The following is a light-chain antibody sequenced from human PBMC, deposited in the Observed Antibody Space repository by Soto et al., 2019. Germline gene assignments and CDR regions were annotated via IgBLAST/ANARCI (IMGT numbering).Light chain of an antibody. V-gene: IGKV3-15*01. CDR1: QSVDSN. Sequence: EIVMPQSPATLSVSPGERATLSCRASQSVDSNLVWYQQKPGQSPRLLIFRASTRASGIPARFSGSGSGTEFTLTISSLQSEDFAIYYCQQYHHWPPITFGQGTRLEIK. J-gene: IGKJ5*01. CDR3: QQYHHWPPIT. CDR2: RAS.